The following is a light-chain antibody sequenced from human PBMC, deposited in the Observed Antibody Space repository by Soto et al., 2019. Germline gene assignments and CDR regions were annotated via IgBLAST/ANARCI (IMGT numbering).Light chain of an antibody. CDR1: SSNIGAGYD. Sequence: QAVVMQPPSVSGAPGQRVTISCTGSSSNIGAGYDVHWYQQLPGTAPKLLIYANTNRPSGVPDRFSGSKSGTSASLAITGLQAEDEADYYCQSYDSSVVFGGGTKVTVL. J-gene: IGLJ2*01. CDR3: QSYDSSVV. V-gene: IGLV1-40*01. CDR2: ANT.